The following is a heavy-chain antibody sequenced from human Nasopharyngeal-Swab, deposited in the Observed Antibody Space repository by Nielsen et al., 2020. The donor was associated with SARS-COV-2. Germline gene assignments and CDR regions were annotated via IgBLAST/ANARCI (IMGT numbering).Heavy chain of an antibody. Sequence: SETLSLTCAVSGGSISSGGYSWSWIRQPPGKGLEWIGYINHSGSTNYNPSLKSRVTISVDTSKNQFSLKLSSVTAADTAVYYCARGFRRYGSGSYRENWFDPWGQGTLVTVSS. CDR3: ARGFRRYGSGSYRENWFDP. CDR1: GGSISSGGYS. J-gene: IGHJ5*02. V-gene: IGHV4-30-2*01. D-gene: IGHD3-10*01. CDR2: INHSGST.